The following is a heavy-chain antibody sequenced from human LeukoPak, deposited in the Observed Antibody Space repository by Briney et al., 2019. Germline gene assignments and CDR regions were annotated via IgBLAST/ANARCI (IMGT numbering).Heavy chain of an antibody. D-gene: IGHD6-13*01. J-gene: IGHJ5*02. V-gene: IGHV1-69*04. Sequence: SVKVSCKASGGTFSSYAISWVRQAPGQGLEWMGRIIPILGIANYAQKFQGRVTITADKSTSTAYMELSSLRSEDTAVYYCARDFSPTSIAAASNWFDPWGQGTLVTVSS. CDR1: GGTFSSYA. CDR3: ARDFSPTSIAAASNWFDP. CDR2: IIPILGIA.